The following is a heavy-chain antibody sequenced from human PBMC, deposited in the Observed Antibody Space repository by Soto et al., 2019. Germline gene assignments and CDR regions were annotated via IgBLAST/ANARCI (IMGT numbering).Heavy chain of an antibody. CDR2: IWYDGSNK. CDR3: AREEGDYYGRVV. J-gene: IGHJ6*02. V-gene: IGHV3-33*01. D-gene: IGHD3-16*01. Sequence: QVQLVESGGGVVQPGRSLRLSCAASGFTFSSYGMHWVRQAPGKWLERVAVIWYDGSNKYYADSVKGRFPISRDNSKNTLYLQMNSLGAEDTAVYYCAREEGDYYGRVVWGQGTTVNVSS. CDR1: GFTFSSYG.